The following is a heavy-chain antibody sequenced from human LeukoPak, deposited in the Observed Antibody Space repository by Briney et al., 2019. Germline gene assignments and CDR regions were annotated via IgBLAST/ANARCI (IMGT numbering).Heavy chain of an antibody. Sequence: GESLKISCKGSGYSFTSYWIGWVRQMPGKGLEWMGIIYPGDSDTRYSPSFQGQVTISADKSISTAYLQWSSLKASDTAMYYCAGPKLDIVLIRGRTYYYYYGMDVWGQGTTVTVSS. J-gene: IGHJ6*02. CDR2: IYPGDSDT. CDR3: AGPKLDIVLIRGRTYYYYYGMDV. D-gene: IGHD2-8*01. CDR1: GYSFTSYW. V-gene: IGHV5-51*01.